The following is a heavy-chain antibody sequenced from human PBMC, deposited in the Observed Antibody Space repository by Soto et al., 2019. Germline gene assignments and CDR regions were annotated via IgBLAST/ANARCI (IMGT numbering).Heavy chain of an antibody. D-gene: IGHD2-21*02. Sequence: EVQLVESGGGLVRPGGSLTLSCSVSGLTFSVSVIHWVRQPPGKGLEWVGRVRTKINDYATSYSESVKGRITISRADSNNSAWLQKISLTTVDTAVYYCTNPDYRGDSLDYRGRGTLVTVSP. CDR2: VRTKINDYAT. J-gene: IGHJ4*02. CDR3: TNPDYRGDSLDY. CDR1: GLTFSVSV. V-gene: IGHV3-73*01.